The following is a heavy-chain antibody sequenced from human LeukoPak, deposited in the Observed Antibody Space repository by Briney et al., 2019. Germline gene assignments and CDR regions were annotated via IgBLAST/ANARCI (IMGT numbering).Heavy chain of an antibody. Sequence: ASVKVSCKASGYTFTSYYMHWVRQAPGQGLEWMGIINPSGGSTSYAQKFQGRVTMTRDTSTSTVYMVLSSLRSEDTAVYYCARDVEYSSSWYEGYFDYWGQGTLVTVSS. CDR3: ARDVEYSSSWYEGYFDY. CDR2: INPSGGST. CDR1: GYTFTSYY. J-gene: IGHJ4*02. V-gene: IGHV1-46*01. D-gene: IGHD6-13*01.